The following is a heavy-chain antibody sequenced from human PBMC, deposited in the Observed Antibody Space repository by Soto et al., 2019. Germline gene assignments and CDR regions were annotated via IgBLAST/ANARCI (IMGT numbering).Heavy chain of an antibody. D-gene: IGHD1-1*01. CDR1: GGSISSSSYY. CDR2: IYYSGST. Sequence: QLQLQESGPGLVKPSETLSLTCTVSGGSISSSSYYWGWIRQPPGKGLEWIGSIYYSGSTYYNPSLKSRVTISVDTSKNQCSLQLSSVTAADTAVYYCAAGTTADYWGQGTLVTVSS. V-gene: IGHV4-39*01. CDR3: AAGTTADY. J-gene: IGHJ4*02.